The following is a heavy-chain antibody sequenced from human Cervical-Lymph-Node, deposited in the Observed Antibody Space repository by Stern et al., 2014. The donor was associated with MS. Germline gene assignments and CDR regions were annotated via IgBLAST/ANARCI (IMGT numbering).Heavy chain of an antibody. V-gene: IGHV1-2*02. CDR1: GYTFTGYY. D-gene: IGHD6-13*01. CDR3: ARDLSPNWAAAGTFDY. Sequence: QVQLVQSGAEVKKPGASVKVSCKASGYTFTGYYMHWVRQAPGQGLEWMGWINPNSGGTNNVQKFQGRVTMTRDTSISTAYMELTRLRSDDTAVYYCARDLSPNWAAAGTFDYWGQGTLVTVSS. J-gene: IGHJ4*02. CDR2: INPNSGGT.